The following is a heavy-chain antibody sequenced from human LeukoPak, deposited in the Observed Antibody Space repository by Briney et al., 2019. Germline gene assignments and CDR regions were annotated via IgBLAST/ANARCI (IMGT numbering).Heavy chain of an antibody. CDR3: TARPPDSSGWYGALVRAYYYYGMDV. V-gene: IGHV3-15*01. Sequence: GGSIRLSCAASGFTFSNAWMSWVRQAPGKGLEWVGRIKSKTDGGTTDYAAPVKGRFTISRDDSKNTLYLQMNSLKTEDTAVYYCTARPPDSSGWYGALVRAYYYYGMDVWGQGTTVTVSS. CDR2: IKSKTDGGTT. CDR1: GFTFSNAW. D-gene: IGHD6-19*01. J-gene: IGHJ6*02.